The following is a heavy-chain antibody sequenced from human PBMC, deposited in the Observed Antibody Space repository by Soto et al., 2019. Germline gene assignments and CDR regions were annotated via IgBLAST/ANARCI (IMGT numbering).Heavy chain of an antibody. CDR3: ARFYYDSSGYLPSPYYYYYGMDV. CDR1: GFTFSNYW. J-gene: IGHJ6*02. D-gene: IGHD3-22*01. CDR2: INEDGSEN. Sequence: PGGSLRLSCAASGFTFSNYWMNWVRQAPGKGLEWVANINEDGSENYFVDSAKGRFTISRDNAKNSLYLQMSSLRAEDTAVYYCARFYYDSSGYLPSPYYYYYGMDVWGQGTTVTVSS. V-gene: IGHV3-7*01.